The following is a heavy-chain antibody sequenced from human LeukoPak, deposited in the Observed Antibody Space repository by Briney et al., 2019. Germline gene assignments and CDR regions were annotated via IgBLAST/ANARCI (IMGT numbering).Heavy chain of an antibody. D-gene: IGHD3-10*01. CDR3: AIGLGYFQH. CDR2: IYSGGST. CDR1: GVNLSTYA. J-gene: IGHJ1*01. Sequence: PGGSLRLSCAASGVNLSTYAMSWARQAPGKGLEWVSVIYSGGSTYYADSVKGRFTISRDNSKNTLYLQMNSLRAEDTAVYYCAIGLGYFQHWGQGTLVTVSS. V-gene: IGHV3-53*01.